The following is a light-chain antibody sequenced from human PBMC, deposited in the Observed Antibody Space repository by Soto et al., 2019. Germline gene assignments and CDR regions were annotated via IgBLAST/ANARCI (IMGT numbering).Light chain of an antibody. Sequence: DIQMTQSPSSLSASVGDRVTITCRASQSISNFLAWYQQKPGKVPKLLIYAASTLQSGVSSRFSGGGSGTDFTLTISSLQPEDVATYYCQKYNSAPRAFGQGTKVEIK. CDR2: AAS. CDR1: QSISNF. CDR3: QKYNSAPRA. J-gene: IGKJ1*01. V-gene: IGKV1-27*01.